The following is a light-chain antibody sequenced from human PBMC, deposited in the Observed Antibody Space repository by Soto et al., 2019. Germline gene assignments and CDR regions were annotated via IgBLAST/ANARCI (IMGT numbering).Light chain of an antibody. CDR2: GAS. V-gene: IGKV3-15*01. CDR1: QSVSSH. Sequence: EIVVTQSPATLSVSPGERATLSCRTSQSVSSHVAWYQQKPGQAPRLLIHGASTRATAIPARFSGGGSGTDFTLTISRLEPEDFAVYYCQQFSSYPLTFGGGTKVDIK. J-gene: IGKJ4*01. CDR3: QQFSSYPLT.